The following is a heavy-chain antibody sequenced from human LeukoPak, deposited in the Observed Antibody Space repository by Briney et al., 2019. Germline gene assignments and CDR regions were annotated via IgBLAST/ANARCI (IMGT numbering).Heavy chain of an antibody. CDR2: IYSGGST. CDR3: ARGEPTAVAESFDY. D-gene: IGHD6-19*01. J-gene: IGHJ4*02. Sequence: GGSLRLSCGASGFTVYTNYMGWVRQAPGKGLDWVSIIYSGGSTFYADSVKGRFTISRDNYKNTLFLQMNSLKPEDTAVYYCARGEPTAVAESFDYWGQGTLVTVSS. V-gene: IGHV3-53*01. CDR1: GFTVYTNY.